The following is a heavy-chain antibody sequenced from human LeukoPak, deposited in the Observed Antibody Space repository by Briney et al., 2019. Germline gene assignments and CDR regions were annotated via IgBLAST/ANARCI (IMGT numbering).Heavy chain of an antibody. Sequence: ASVKVPCKASGYTFTSYYMHWVRQAPGQGLEWMGIINPSGGSTSYAQKFQGRVTMTRDTSTSTVYMELSSLRSEDTAVYYCARVRDSGSSIGAFDIWGQGTMVTVSS. V-gene: IGHV1-46*01. J-gene: IGHJ3*02. CDR1: GYTFTSYY. CDR2: INPSGGST. CDR3: ARVRDSGSSIGAFDI. D-gene: IGHD1-26*01.